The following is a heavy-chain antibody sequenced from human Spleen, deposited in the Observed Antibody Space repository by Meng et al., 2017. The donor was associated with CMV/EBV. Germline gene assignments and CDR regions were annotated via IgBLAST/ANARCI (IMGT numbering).Heavy chain of an antibody. D-gene: IGHD2-15*01. J-gene: IGHJ4*02. V-gene: IGHV1-2*02. Sequence: ASVKVSCKASGYPFTDYGISWVRQVPGQGLEWMGWINPNSGGTNYAQKFQGRVTMTRDRSISTAYMELSRLRSDDTAVYYCARGGPSSGASSDYFDYWGQGTLVTVS. CDR2: INPNSGGT. CDR3: ARGGPSSGASSDYFDY. CDR1: GYPFTDYG.